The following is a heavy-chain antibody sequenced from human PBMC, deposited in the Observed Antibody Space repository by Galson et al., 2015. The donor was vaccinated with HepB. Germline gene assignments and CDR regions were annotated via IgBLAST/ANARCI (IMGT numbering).Heavy chain of an antibody. CDR1: GFNFNGYW. Sequence: SLRLSCAASGFNFNGYWMHWIRQTPGKGLVWVSHIHSDGNRITYADSVKGRFTISRDNGKNTLYLQMNSLRAEDTAVYYCATDSSSWYEIDYWGQGTLVTVSS. V-gene: IGHV3-74*03. D-gene: IGHD6-13*01. CDR3: ATDSSSWYEIDY. J-gene: IGHJ4*02. CDR2: IHSDGNRI.